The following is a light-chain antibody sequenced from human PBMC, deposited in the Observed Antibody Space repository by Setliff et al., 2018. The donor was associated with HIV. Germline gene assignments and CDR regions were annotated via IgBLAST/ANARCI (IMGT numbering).Light chain of an antibody. CDR2: DVT. Sequence: QSALAQPASVSGSPGQSITIPCTGTSSDIGGYNSVSWYQQHPDKAPKLMIYDVTKRPSGVSNRFSGSKSGNTASLTISGLQADDEADYYCCSYADSNTFVFGTGTKVTVL. V-gene: IGLV2-23*02. CDR3: CSYADSNTFV. CDR1: SSDIGGYNS. J-gene: IGLJ1*01.